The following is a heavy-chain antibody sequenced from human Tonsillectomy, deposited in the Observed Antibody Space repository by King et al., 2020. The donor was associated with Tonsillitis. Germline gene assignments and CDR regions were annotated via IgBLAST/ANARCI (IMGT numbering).Heavy chain of an antibody. J-gene: IGHJ4*02. CDR3: AREQWSDSSFSPFDY. CDR2: IWYDGINK. V-gene: IGHV3-33*01. D-gene: IGHD6-19*01. Sequence: VQLVESGGGVVQPGRSLRLSCAASGFTFSSYGMHWVRQAPGRGLEWVAFIWYDGINKYYTDSVKGRFTISRDNSKNTLYLQMNSLRAEDTAVYYCAREQWSDSSFSPFDYWGQGTLVTVSS. CDR1: GFTFSSYG.